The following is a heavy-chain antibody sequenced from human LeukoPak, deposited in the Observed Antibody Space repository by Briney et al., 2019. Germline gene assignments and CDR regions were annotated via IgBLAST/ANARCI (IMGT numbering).Heavy chain of an antibody. J-gene: IGHJ5*02. V-gene: IGHV4-4*02. D-gene: IGHD6-13*01. Sequence: SETLSLTCDVSGASISRGSWWSWVRQPPGKGLEWIGEFSHSGITNFNPSLKSRVTISVDKSRNQFSLNLISVTAADTAVYYCAQSLGSSDWMGNWFDRWGQGMLVTVSS. CDR3: AQSLGSSDWMGNWFDR. CDR1: GASISRGSW. CDR2: FSHSGIT.